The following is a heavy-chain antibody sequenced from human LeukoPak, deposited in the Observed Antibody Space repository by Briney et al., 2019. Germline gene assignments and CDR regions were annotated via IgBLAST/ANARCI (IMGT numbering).Heavy chain of an antibody. CDR3: ARDQGGGSYRHAFDM. CDR2: IYHTGSN. CDR1: GGSVSNGYHY. Sequence: SETLSLTCIVSGGSVSNGYHYWSWIRQPPAKGLEWIGYIYHTGSNIYNPSLKSRVTMSVDSSKNRFSLEMTSVIAADTAVCYCARDQGGGSYRHAFDMWGQGTMVTVSS. V-gene: IGHV4-61*01. J-gene: IGHJ3*02. D-gene: IGHD1-26*01.